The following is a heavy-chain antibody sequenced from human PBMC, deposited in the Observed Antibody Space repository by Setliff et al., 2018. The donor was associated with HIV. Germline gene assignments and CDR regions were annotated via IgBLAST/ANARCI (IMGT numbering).Heavy chain of an antibody. CDR2: ISSSSSYI. Sequence: PGGSLRLSCAASGYIFSTYAMDWVRQAPGKGLEWVSSISSSSSYIYYADSVKGRFTISRDNAKNSLYLQMNSLRAEDTAVYYCARGVRDNSGWSSYYFDYWGQGTLVTVSS. V-gene: IGHV3-21*01. D-gene: IGHD6-19*01. J-gene: IGHJ4*02. CDR3: ARGVRDNSGWSSYYFDY. CDR1: GYIFSTYA.